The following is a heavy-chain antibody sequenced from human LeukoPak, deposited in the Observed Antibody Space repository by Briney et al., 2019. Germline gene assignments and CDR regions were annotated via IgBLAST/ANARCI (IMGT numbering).Heavy chain of an antibody. D-gene: IGHD3-10*01. V-gene: IGHV3-23*01. CDR2: ISGSGGST. CDR3: AKDGLGFGELSLSGYFDY. CDR1: GFTFSSYG. Sequence: PGGSLRLSCAASGFTFSSYGMSWVRQAPGKGLEWVSAISGSGGSTYYADSVKGRFTISRDNSKNTLYLQMNSLRAEDTAVYYCAKDGLGFGELSLSGYFDYWGQGTLVTVSS. J-gene: IGHJ4*02.